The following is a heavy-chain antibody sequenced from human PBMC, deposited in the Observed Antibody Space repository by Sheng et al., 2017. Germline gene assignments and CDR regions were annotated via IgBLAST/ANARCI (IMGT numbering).Heavy chain of an antibody. Sequence: QVQLVQSGAEVKKPGSSVKVSCKASGGTFSSYAISWVRQAPGQGLEWMGGIIPIFGTANYAQKFQGRVTITTDESTSTAYMELSSLRSEDTAVYYCARDHLHGSGPYYYYYYMDVWGKGTTVTVSS. CDR1: GGTFSSYA. CDR3: ARDHLHGSGPYYYYYYMDV. V-gene: IGHV1-69*05. CDR2: IIPIFGTA. D-gene: IGHD3-3*01. J-gene: IGHJ6*03.